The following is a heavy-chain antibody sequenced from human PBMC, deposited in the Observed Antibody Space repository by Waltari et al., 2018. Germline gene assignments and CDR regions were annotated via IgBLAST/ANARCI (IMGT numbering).Heavy chain of an antibody. CDR2: IKGDGTET. CDR1: GFSLSDYW. J-gene: IGHJ3*02. CDR3: ARQGGWTFDI. Sequence: EVQMVESGGGLVQPGGSLRLSCVGSGFSLSDYWLSWVRQAPGRGLEWVGNIKGDGTETSYVDSVKGRFIISRDNARNTLFLQMNNLGAGDTAVFYCARQGGWTFDIWGQGTVVTVSS. D-gene: IGHD2-15*01. V-gene: IGHV3-7*01.